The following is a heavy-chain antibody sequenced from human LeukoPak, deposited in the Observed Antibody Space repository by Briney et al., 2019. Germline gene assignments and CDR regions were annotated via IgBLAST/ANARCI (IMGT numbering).Heavy chain of an antibody. J-gene: IGHJ4*02. Sequence: PGGSLRLSCAASGFTFSSYSMNWVRQAPGKGLEWVSSISSSSSYIYYADSVKGRFTISRDNAKNSLYLQMNSLRAEDTAVYYCAKPGIVATPFDYWGQGTLVTVSS. CDR2: ISSSSSYI. V-gene: IGHV3-21*01. CDR1: GFTFSSYS. D-gene: IGHD5-12*01. CDR3: AKPGIVATPFDY.